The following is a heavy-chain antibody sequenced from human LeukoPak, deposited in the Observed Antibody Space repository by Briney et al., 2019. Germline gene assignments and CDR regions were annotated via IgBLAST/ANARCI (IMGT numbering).Heavy chain of an antibody. V-gene: IGHV4-34*01. Sequence: PSETLSLTCAVYGGSFSGYYWSWIRQPPGKGLEWIGEINHSGSTNYNPSLRSRVTISVDTSKNQFSLKLSSVTAADTAVYYCARGWHMDTAMAYFDYWGQGTLVTVSS. CDR1: GGSFSGYY. CDR3: ARGWHMDTAMAYFDY. CDR2: INHSGST. J-gene: IGHJ4*02. D-gene: IGHD5-18*01.